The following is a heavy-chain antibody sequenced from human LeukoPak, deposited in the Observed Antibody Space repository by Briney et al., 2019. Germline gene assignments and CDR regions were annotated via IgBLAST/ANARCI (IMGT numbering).Heavy chain of an antibody. V-gene: IGHV4-39*01. J-gene: IGHJ4*02. CDR2: IYYSGST. Sequence: PSETLSLTCSVSGGSISSSIYYWGWIRQPPGKGLVWIGSIYYSGSTYYNPSLKSRVTISVDTSKNQFSLKLRSVTAADTAVYYCARRLGGSGSYYYWGQGTLVTVSS. CDR3: ARRLGGSGSYYY. D-gene: IGHD3-10*01. CDR1: GGSISSSIYY.